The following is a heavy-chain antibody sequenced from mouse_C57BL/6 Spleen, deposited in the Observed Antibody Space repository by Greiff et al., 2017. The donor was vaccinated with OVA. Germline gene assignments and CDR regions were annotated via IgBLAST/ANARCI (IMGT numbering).Heavy chain of an antibody. CDR3: AREGNSNYVYFDY. V-gene: IGHV3-6*01. CDR1: GYSITSGYY. D-gene: IGHD2-5*01. CDR2: ISYDGSN. J-gene: IGHJ2*01. Sequence: EVQLVESGPGLVKPSQSLSLTCSVTGYSITSGYYWNWIRQFPGNKLEWMGYISYDGSNNYNPSLKNRISITRDTSKNQFFLKLNSVTTEDTATYYCAREGNSNYVYFDYWGQGTTLTVSS.